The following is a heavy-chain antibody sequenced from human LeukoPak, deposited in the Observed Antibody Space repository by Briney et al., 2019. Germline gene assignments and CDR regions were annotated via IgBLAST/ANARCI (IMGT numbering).Heavy chain of an antibody. CDR1: GGSFSGYY. CDR2: INHSGST. Sequence: SETLSLTRAVYGGSFSGYYWSWIRQPPGKGLEWIGEINHSGSTNYNPSLKSRVTISVDTSKNQFSLKLSSVTAADAAVYYCARASSGYSGYGPGSYYYYMDVWGKGTTVTVSS. J-gene: IGHJ6*03. CDR3: ARASSGYSGYGPGSYYYYMDV. D-gene: IGHD5-12*01. V-gene: IGHV4-34*01.